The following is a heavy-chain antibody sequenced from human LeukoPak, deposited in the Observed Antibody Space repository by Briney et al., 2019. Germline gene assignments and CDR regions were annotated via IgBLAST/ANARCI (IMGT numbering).Heavy chain of an antibody. Sequence: SQTLSLTCAISGDSVPSNSAAWNWIRQSPSRGLEWLGRTYYRSKWYNDYAVSVRSRITINPDTSKNQFSLQLNSVTPEDTAMHYCARDARWDLPYFDYWGQGTLVTVSS. CDR3: ARDARWDLPYFDY. D-gene: IGHD1-26*01. CDR2: TYYRSKWYN. V-gene: IGHV6-1*01. CDR1: GDSVPSNSAA. J-gene: IGHJ4*02.